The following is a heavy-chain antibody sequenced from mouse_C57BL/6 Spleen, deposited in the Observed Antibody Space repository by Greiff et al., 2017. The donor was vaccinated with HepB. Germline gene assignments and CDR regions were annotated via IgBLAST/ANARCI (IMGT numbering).Heavy chain of an antibody. V-gene: IGHV1-76*01. CDR2: IYPGSGNT. CDR1: GYTFTDYY. Sequence: VQLQQSGAELVRPGASVKLSCKASGYTFTDYYINWVKQRPGQGLEWIARIYPGSGNTYYNEKFKGKATLTAEKSSSTAYMQLSSLTSEDSAVYCCARGGYDYDGGRFAYWGQGTLVTVSA. CDR3: ARGGYDYDGGRFAY. J-gene: IGHJ3*01. D-gene: IGHD2-4*01.